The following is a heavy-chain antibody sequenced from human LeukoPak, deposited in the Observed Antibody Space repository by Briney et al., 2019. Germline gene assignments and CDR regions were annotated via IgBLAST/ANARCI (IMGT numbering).Heavy chain of an antibody. Sequence: GGSLRLSCVASGFTFGDYGMSWIRQAPGKGLEWVSGSSWNADSTGHADSVKGRFTISRDNAKNSLYLQMDSLRAEDTALYYCARDIGTTGTTIFVYWGQGTPVTVS. D-gene: IGHD1-7*01. CDR2: SSWNADST. CDR3: ARDIGTTGTTIFVY. J-gene: IGHJ4*02. V-gene: IGHV3-20*04. CDR1: GFTFGDYG.